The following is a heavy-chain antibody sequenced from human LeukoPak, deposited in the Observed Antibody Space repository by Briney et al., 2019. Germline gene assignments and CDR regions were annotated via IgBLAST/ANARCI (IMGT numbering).Heavy chain of an antibody. CDR1: GLIFSNYA. D-gene: IGHD6-19*01. CDR3: AKDPGSSGWPS. V-gene: IGHV3-23*01. CDR2: ISPGADLT. Sequence: PGGSLSLSCAASGLIFSNYAMSWVRQAPGKGLEWVSTISPGADLTSYADSAKGRFRISRDNSRNTLSLQMNNVRDDDTAVYYCAKDPGSSGWPSWGQGILVTVSS. J-gene: IGHJ5*02.